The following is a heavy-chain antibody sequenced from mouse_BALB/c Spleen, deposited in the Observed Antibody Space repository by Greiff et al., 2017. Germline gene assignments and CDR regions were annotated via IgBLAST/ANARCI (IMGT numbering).Heavy chain of an antibody. D-gene: IGHD2-10*02. CDR2: IDPENGDT. CDR3: ARESKYGNYRFAY. J-gene: IGHJ3*01. CDR1: GFNIKDYY. V-gene: IGHV14-4*02. Sequence: VQLQQSGAELVRSGASVKLSCTASGFNIKDYYMHWVKQRPEQGLEWIGWIDPENGDTEYAPKFQGKATMTADTSSNTAYLQLSSLTSEDTAVYYCARESKYGNYRFAYWGQGTLVTVSA.